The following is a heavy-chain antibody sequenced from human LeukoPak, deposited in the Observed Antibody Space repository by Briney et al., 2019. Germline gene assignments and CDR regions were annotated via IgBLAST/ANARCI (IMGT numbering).Heavy chain of an antibody. CDR2: ISSSSSYI. D-gene: IGHD2-15*01. V-gene: IGHV3-21*04. CDR1: GFTFSSYS. CDR3: AKEGRVVVRGFDP. J-gene: IGHJ5*02. Sequence: GGSLRLSCAASGFTFSSYSMNWVRQALGKGLEWVSSISSSSSYIYYADSVKGRFTISRDNAKNSLYLQMNSLRAEDTAVYYCAKEGRVVVRGFDPWGQGTLVTVSS.